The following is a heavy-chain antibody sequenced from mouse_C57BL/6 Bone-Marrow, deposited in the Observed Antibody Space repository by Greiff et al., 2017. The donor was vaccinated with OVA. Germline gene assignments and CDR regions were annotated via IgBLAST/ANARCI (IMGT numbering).Heavy chain of an antibody. CDR1: GFTFSSYA. Sequence: EVQLVESGGGLVKPGGSLKLSCAASGFTFSSYAMSWVRQTPEKRLEWVATISDGGSYTYYPDNVKGRFTISRDNAKNNLYLQMSHLKSEDTAMYYCARGNYGVAYWGQGTLVTVSA. D-gene: IGHD2-1*01. CDR3: ARGNYGVAY. J-gene: IGHJ3*01. CDR2: ISDGGSYT. V-gene: IGHV5-4*01.